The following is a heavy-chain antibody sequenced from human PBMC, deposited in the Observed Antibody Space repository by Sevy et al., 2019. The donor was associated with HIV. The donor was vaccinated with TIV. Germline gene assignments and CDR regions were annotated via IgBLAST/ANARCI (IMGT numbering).Heavy chain of an antibody. J-gene: IGHJ4*02. Sequence: GESLKISCAASGFTFSSYAMSWVRQAPGKGLEWVSAISGSGGSTYYADSVKGRFTISRDNSKNTLYLQMNSPRAEDTAVYYCANQYYDILTGYYSNFDYWGQGTLVTVSS. D-gene: IGHD3-9*01. CDR2: ISGSGGST. V-gene: IGHV3-23*01. CDR1: GFTFSSYA. CDR3: ANQYYDILTGYYSNFDY.